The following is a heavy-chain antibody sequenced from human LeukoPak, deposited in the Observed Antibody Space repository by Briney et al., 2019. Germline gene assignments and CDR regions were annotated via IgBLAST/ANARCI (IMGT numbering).Heavy chain of an antibody. V-gene: IGHV3-30*18. J-gene: IGHJ4*02. CDR1: GFIFSSFG. CDR2: ISSDGSNK. Sequence: GGSLRLSWAAAGFIFSSFGMHWVSQAPGKGREWEAVISSDGSNKYYADSVKGRFTISRDNSKSPLYLRMNRLRADDTVVYCCAKDRKPFPPRPFQIDYWGERTLVTVSS. CDR3: AKDRKPFPPRPFQIDY.